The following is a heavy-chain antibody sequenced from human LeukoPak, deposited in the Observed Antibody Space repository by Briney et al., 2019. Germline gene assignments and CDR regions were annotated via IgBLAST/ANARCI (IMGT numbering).Heavy chain of an antibody. Sequence: SETLSLTCTVSGGSISSSSYYWGWIRQPPGKGLEWIGSIYYSGSTYYNPSLRSRVTISVDTSKNQFSLKLSSVTAADTAVYYCARLVRYCTSTSCSYFDYWGQGTLVTVSS. J-gene: IGHJ4*02. V-gene: IGHV4-39*01. CDR1: GGSISSSSYY. CDR3: ARLVRYCTSTSCSYFDY. D-gene: IGHD2-2*01. CDR2: IYYSGST.